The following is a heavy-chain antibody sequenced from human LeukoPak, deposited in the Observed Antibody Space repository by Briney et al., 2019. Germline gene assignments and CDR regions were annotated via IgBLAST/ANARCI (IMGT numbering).Heavy chain of an antibody. V-gene: IGHV3-30*18. CDR3: ANLYSSSSRVDFDY. CDR2: ISYDGSNK. Sequence: GGSLRLSCAASGFTFSSYGMHWVRQAPGKGLEWVAVISYDGSNKYYADSVKSRFTISRDNSKNTLYLQMNSLRAEDTAVYYCANLYSSSSRVDFDYWGQGTLVTVSS. D-gene: IGHD6-6*01. CDR1: GFTFSSYG. J-gene: IGHJ4*02.